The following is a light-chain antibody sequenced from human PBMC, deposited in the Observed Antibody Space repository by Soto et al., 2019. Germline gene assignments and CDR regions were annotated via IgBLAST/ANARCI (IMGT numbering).Light chain of an antibody. CDR1: RGIGNA. J-gene: IGKJ1*01. CDR3: QQYGSSGT. V-gene: IGKV1-27*01. Sequence: DIQMTQSPSTLSGSVGDRVTITCRPSRGIGNALAWYQQKPGTVPKLLIHSASTLQSGVPSRFSGSGYGTDFNITISRLEPEDFAVYYCQQYGSSGTFCQGTKVDIK. CDR2: SAS.